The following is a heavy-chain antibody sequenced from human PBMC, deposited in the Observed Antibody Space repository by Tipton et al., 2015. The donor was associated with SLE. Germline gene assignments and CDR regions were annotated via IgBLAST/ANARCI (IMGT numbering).Heavy chain of an antibody. CDR2: ISSSSSYI. J-gene: IGHJ4*02. D-gene: IGHD6-19*01. Sequence: SLRLSCAASGFTFSSYSMNWVRQAPGKELEWVSSISSSSSYIYYADSVKGRFTISRDNAKNSLYLQMNSLRAEDTAVYYCARERSSGWSGEVFDCWGQGTLVTVSS. CDR1: GFTFSSYS. CDR3: ARERSSGWSGEVFDC. V-gene: IGHV3-21*01.